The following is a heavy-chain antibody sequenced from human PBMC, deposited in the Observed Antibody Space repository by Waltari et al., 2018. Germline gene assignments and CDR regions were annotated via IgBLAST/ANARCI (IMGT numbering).Heavy chain of an antibody. D-gene: IGHD2-21*01. J-gene: IGHJ4*02. V-gene: IGHV2-70*01. CDR3: ARGFAYFDY. CDR2: IDWVDDK. Sequence: QVTLRESGPALVKPTQTLTLTCTFSGFSLSTSAMSVSWIRQPPGKALEWLALIDWVDDKYYSTSLRTRLTISKDTSNNQVVLTMTNMDPVDTATYYCARGFAYFDYWGQGTLVTVSS. CDR1: GFSLSTSAMS.